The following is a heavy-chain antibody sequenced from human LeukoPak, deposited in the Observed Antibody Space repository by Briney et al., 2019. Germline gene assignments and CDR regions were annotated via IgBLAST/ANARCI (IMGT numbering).Heavy chain of an antibody. D-gene: IGHD6-13*01. CDR3: AKVDWQQLVRVYFDY. CDR1: VFTFSSYA. V-gene: IGHV3-23*01. Sequence: GGSLRLSCAASVFTFSSYAMSWVRQAPGKGLEWVSAISGSGGSTYYADSVKGRFTISRDNSKNTLYLQMNSLRAEDTAVYYCAKVDWQQLVRVYFDYWGQGTLVTVSS. J-gene: IGHJ4*02. CDR2: ISGSGGST.